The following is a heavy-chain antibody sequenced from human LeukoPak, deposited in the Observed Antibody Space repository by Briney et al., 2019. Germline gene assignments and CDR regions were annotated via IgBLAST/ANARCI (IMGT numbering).Heavy chain of an antibody. J-gene: IGHJ4*02. D-gene: IGHD3-10*01. Sequence: SETLSLTCTVSADSLSSGGHYWAWIRQLPGKGLESIGFIHHSGSSRHNPSLKDRVAISVDASRKQFALRLSSVNAADPAIYYCARGGNRFGGFYFDYWGQGIQAIVSS. CDR3: ARGGNRFGGFYFDY. CDR2: IHHSGSS. CDR1: ADSLSSGGHY. V-gene: IGHV4-31*03.